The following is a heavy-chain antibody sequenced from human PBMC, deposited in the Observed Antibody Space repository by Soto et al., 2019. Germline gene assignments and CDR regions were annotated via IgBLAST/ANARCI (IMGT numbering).Heavy chain of an antibody. Sequence: GGSLRLSCTASGFTFSSYAMSWVRQAPGKGLEWVSAISGSGGSTYYADSVKGRFTISRDNSKNTLYLQMNSLRAEDTAVYYCAKDRPWRGYSYGYGADYYYGRDVWGQGTTVTVSS. CDR3: AKDRPWRGYSYGYGADYYYGRDV. V-gene: IGHV3-23*01. D-gene: IGHD5-18*01. J-gene: IGHJ6*02. CDR2: ISGSGGST. CDR1: GFTFSSYA.